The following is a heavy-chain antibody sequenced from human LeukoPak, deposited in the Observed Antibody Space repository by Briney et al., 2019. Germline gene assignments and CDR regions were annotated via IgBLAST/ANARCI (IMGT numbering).Heavy chain of an antibody. CDR2: INPAGSVT. D-gene: IGHD3-16*01. J-gene: IGHJ4*02. V-gene: IGHV3-74*01. CDR1: GFTISSYW. CDR3: SRDFVGAEDY. Sequence: GGSLRLSCSASGFTISSYWMHWVRQAPAKGLVWVSRINPAGSVTNHADSVRGRFTISRDTATNTLYLEMNSLRAEDTAVYYCSRDFVGAEDYWGQGTLVTVSS.